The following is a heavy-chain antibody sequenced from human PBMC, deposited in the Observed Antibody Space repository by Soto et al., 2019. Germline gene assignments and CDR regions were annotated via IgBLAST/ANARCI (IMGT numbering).Heavy chain of an antibody. J-gene: IGHJ6*02. Sequence: GGSLRLSCAASGFTFSSYAMHGVRQAPGKGLEWVAVISYDGSNKYYADSVKGRFTISRDNSKNTLYLQMNSLRAEDTAVYYCARMAEYSSSHRGYYYYGMDVWGQGTTVTVSS. CDR2: ISYDGSNK. D-gene: IGHD6-6*01. CDR1: GFTFSSYA. V-gene: IGHV3-30-3*01. CDR3: ARMAEYSSSHRGYYYYGMDV.